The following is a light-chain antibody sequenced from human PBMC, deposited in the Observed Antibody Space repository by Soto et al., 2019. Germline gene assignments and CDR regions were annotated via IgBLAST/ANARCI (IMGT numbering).Light chain of an antibody. CDR2: GAS. CDR3: QQYGSSPPLT. V-gene: IGKV3-20*01. Sequence: EIVLTQSPDTLSLSPGERATLSCRASQSVGSNYLAWYQQKPGQAPRLLIYGASSRATGIPDRFSGSGSGTDFTLTISRLEPEDFAVYYCQQYGSSPPLTFGGGTKVDIK. CDR1: QSVGSNY. J-gene: IGKJ4*01.